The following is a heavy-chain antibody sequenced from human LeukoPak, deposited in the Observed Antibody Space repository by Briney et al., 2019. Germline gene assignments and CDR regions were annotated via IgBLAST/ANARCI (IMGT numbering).Heavy chain of an antibody. J-gene: IGHJ4*02. D-gene: IGHD6-13*01. CDR1: GFTFSSYA. CDR2: ISGSGRNT. CDR3: ANSPLAEFYSTSWYFDH. V-gene: IGHV3-23*01. Sequence: GGSLRLSCAASGFTFSSYAMSWVRQAPGKGLEWVSAISGSGRNTYYADSVKGRFTISRDNSKNTLYLQMNSLKAEDTAVYYCANSPLAEFYSTSWYFDHWGPGTLVTVSS.